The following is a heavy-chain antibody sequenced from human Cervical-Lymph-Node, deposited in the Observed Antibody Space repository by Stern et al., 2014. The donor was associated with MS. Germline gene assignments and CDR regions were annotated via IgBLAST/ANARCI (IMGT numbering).Heavy chain of an antibody. J-gene: IGHJ4*02. CDR3: ARDSWPYCGGDCPIDY. CDR1: GFTFSSYA. CDR2: ISYNGSNE. V-gene: IGHV3-30*04. Sequence: VQLVESGGGVVQPGRSLRLSCAASGFTFSSYAMHWVRQAPGKGLEWVAVISYNGSNEYYADSVKGRFIISRDNSKNTLYLQMSSLRADDTAVYYCARDSWPYCGGDCPIDYWGQGTLVTVSS. D-gene: IGHD2-21*02.